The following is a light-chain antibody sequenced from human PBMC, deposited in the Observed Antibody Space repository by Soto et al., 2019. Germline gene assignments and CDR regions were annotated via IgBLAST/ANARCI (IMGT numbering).Light chain of an antibody. CDR1: NIGSKS. V-gene: IGLV3-21*02. J-gene: IGLJ2*01. CDR2: DDS. Sequence: SYELTQPPSVSVAPGQTARITCGENNIGSKSLHWYQQKPGQAPVLVVYDDSARPSGIPERFSGSNSGNTATLTISGVEAEEEADYYWQVWNSSGHHVVFGGGTQLTVL. CDR3: QVWNSSGHHVV.